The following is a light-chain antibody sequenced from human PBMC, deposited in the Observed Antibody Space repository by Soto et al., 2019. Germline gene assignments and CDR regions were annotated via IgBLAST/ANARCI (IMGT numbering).Light chain of an antibody. V-gene: IGKV3-15*01. CDR3: QQYNNWPIT. CDR2: GPS. Sequence: EIVMTQSPATLSVSPGERATLSCRASQSVSINLAWYQQKPGQAPRLLIYGPSTRATGIPARFSGSGSGTEFTLTISILQSEDFAVYYCQQYNNWPITFGQGTRLEIK. CDR1: QSVSIN. J-gene: IGKJ5*01.